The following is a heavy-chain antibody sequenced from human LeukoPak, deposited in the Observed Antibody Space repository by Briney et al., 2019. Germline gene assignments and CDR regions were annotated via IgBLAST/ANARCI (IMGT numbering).Heavy chain of an antibody. D-gene: IGHD1-26*01. CDR1: GYSISSGYY. CDR3: ARGGGGSYPLFDY. V-gene: IGHV4-38-2*02. J-gene: IGHJ4*02. CDR2: IYHSGST. Sequence: SETLSLTCTVSGYSISSGYYWGWIRQPPGKGLEWIGSIYHSGSTYYNPSLKSRVTISVDTSKNQFSLKLSSVTAADTAVYYCARGGGGSYPLFDYWGQGTLVTVSS.